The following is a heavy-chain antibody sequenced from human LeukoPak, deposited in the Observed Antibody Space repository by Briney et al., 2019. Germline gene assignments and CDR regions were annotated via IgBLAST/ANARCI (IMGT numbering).Heavy chain of an antibody. V-gene: IGHV4-39*01. J-gene: IGHJ4*02. CDR1: GGSISSSSYY. CDR3: ASLWFGELLEGFDY. CDR2: IYYSGST. D-gene: IGHD3-10*01. Sequence: SETLSLTCTVSGGSISSSSYYWGWIRQPPGKGLEWIRSIYYSGSTYYNPSLKSRVTISVDTSKNQFSLKLSSVTAADTAVYYCASLWFGELLEGFDYWGQGTLVTVSS.